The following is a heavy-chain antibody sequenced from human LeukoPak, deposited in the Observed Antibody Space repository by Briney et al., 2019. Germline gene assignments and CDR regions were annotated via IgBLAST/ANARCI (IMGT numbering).Heavy chain of an antibody. Sequence: PSETLSLTCAVSGDSVSSSNWWLWVRQPPKKGLEWIGEIHHSGSTNYNPSLKSRVTMSVDTSKIQISLRLSSVTAADTAVYYCARGLYGSDSYWGQGNLVTVSS. J-gene: IGHJ4*02. CDR2: IHHSGST. CDR1: GDSVSSSNW. D-gene: IGHD6-19*01. CDR3: ARGLYGSDSY. V-gene: IGHV4-4*02.